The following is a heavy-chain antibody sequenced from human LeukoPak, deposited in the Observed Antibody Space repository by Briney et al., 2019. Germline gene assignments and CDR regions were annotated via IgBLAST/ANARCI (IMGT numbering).Heavy chain of an antibody. V-gene: IGHV3-30*18. CDR1: GFTFSSYG. J-gene: IGHJ6*02. Sequence: PGRSLRLSCAASGFTFSSYGMHWVRQAPGKGLEWVAVISYDGSNKYYADSVKGRFTISRDNSKNTLYLQMNSLRAEDTAVYYCAKDLGPGYLSYYYYYGMDVWGQGTTVTVSS. CDR2: ISYDGSNK. CDR3: AKDLGPGYLSYYYYYGMDV. D-gene: IGHD5-12*01.